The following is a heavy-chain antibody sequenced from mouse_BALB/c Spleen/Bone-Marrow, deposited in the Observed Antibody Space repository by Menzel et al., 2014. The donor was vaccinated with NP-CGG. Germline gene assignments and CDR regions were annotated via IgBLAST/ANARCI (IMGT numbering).Heavy chain of an antibody. V-gene: IGHV7-3*02. Sequence: EVKLVESGGGLVQPGGSLRLSCATSGFTFTDYYMNWVRQPPGKALEWLGFIRNKANGYTTEYSASVKGRFTISRDNSQSILYLQMNPLRAEDSATYYCARDKGGVFFDYWGQGTTLTVSS. J-gene: IGHJ2*01. CDR1: GFTFTDYY. CDR3: ARDKGGVFFDY. CDR2: IRNKANGYTT.